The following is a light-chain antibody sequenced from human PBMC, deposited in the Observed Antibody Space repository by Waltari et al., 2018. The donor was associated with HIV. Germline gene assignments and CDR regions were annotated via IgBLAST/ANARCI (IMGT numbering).Light chain of an antibody. Sequence: QAVLTQPPSASGSLGQSVTISCPATSSNVVGYHTVSWSQYNPGKVPNLLIYDVTQRPSGVPDRFSASKPGNTASLTVFGLQAEDEADYYCSSYAGFNNFVIFGGGTKLTVL. V-gene: IGLV2-8*01. CDR3: SSYAGFNNFVI. CDR2: DVT. CDR1: SSNVVGYHT. J-gene: IGLJ2*01.